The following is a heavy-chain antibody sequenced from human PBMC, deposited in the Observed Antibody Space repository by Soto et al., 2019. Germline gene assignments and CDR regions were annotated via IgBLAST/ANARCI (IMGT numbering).Heavy chain of an antibody. D-gene: IGHD4-17*01. CDR1: GFTFSSYG. V-gene: IGHV3-30*18. Sequence: QVRLVESGGGVVQPGRSLRLSCAASGFTFSSYGMHWVRQAPGKGLEWVAVISYDGSNKYYADSVKGRFTISRDNSKNTLDLEMNSLRAEDTAVYYCAKTHDYGDKYYMDLWGQGSTVSASS. CDR2: ISYDGSNK. J-gene: IGHJ6*02. CDR3: AKTHDYGDKYYMDL.